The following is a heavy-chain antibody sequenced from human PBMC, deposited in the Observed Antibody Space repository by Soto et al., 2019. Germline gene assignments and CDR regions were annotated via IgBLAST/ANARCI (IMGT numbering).Heavy chain of an antibody. Sequence: PGGSLRLSCAASGFTFSSYSMNWVRQATGKGLEWVSYISSSSSTIYYADSVKGRFTISRDNAKNSLYLQMNSLRAEDTAVYYCARDVGYCSGGSCYSHYFDYWGQGTLVTVSS. CDR1: GFTFSSYS. V-gene: IGHV3-48*01. CDR3: ARDVGYCSGGSCYSHYFDY. D-gene: IGHD2-15*01. CDR2: ISSSSSTI. J-gene: IGHJ4*02.